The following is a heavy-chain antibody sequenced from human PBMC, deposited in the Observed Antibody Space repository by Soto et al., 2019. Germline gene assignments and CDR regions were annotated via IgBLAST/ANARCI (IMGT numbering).Heavy chain of an antibody. D-gene: IGHD5-18*01. CDR2: INADYGNT. CDR3: ARCIQGDYYYGMDV. V-gene: IGHV1-18*01. J-gene: IGHJ6*02. CDR1: GYTFYSHS. Sequence: QAQLVQSGAEVRKPGASVKVSCKASGYTFYSHSISWVRQATGQGLEWMGRINADYGNTQYAQKFRGSVTMTTDTSTTTVYMELTNLRSDDTAVYYCARCIQGDYYYGMDVWGQGTTVTVSS.